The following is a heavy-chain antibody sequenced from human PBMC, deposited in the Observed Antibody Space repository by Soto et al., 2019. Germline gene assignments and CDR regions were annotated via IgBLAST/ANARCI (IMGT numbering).Heavy chain of an antibody. CDR1: GFTFSSYS. D-gene: IGHD2-15*01. V-gene: IGHV3-21*01. J-gene: IGHJ3*02. CDR2: ISSSSSYI. CDR3: ARDPYCSGGSCYHDAFDI. Sequence: GGSLRLSCAASGFTFSSYSLNWVRQAPGKGLEWVSSISSSSSYIYYADSVKGRFTISRDNAKNSLYLQMNSLRAEDTAVYYCARDPYCSGGSCYHDAFDIWGQGTMVTVSS.